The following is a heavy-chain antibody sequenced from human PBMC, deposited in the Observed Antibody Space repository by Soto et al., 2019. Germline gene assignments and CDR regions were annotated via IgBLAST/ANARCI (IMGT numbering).Heavy chain of an antibody. V-gene: IGHV3-23*01. CDR2: FTGGHGKT. Sequence: EVQLLESGGGLVQPGGSLKLSCGVSGFSIPDYGVTWVRQPPGKGLEWVSGFTGGHGKTFYADSVRGRCTLSREDSRNTVYLQMDSLRVEDTAVYYCTRWNGFGDSWGQGTLVTVAS. CDR3: TRWNGFGDS. CDR1: GFSIPDYG. J-gene: IGHJ4*02. D-gene: IGHD1-1*01.